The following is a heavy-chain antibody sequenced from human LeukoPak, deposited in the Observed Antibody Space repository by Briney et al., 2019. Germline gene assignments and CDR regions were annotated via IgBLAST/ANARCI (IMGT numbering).Heavy chain of an antibody. J-gene: IGHJ4*02. V-gene: IGHV4-59*01. CDR3: ARSVLGYSYGLHIDY. Sequence: SETLSLTCTVSGGSISSYYWSWIRQSPGEGLEWIEYIHYRGSTNYNPSLKSRVTISVDTSKNQFSLKLSSLTAADTAVYYCARSVLGYSYGLHIDYWGQGTLVTVSS. CDR2: IHYRGST. CDR1: GGSISSYY. D-gene: IGHD5-18*01.